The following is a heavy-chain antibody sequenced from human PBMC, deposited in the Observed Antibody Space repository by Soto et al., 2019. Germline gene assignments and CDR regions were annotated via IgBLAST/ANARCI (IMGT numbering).Heavy chain of an antibody. D-gene: IGHD6-6*01. CDR2: IYYNGST. J-gene: IGHJ4*02. V-gene: IGHV4-59*01. Sequence: SETLSLTCTVSGGSISHYYWSWIRQLPGRGLEWIGYIYYNGSTNYNPSLKSRVTISVDTSKNQFSLKLSSVTGADTAVYFCARHYVIAPRPGRLGFDYWGQGTLVTVSS. CDR1: GGSISHYY. CDR3: ARHYVIAPRPGRLGFDY.